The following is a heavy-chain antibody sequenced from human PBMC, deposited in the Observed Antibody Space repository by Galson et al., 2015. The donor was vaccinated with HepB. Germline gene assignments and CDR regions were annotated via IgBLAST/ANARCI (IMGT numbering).Heavy chain of an antibody. CDR1: GYTSTGYY. Sequence: SVKVSCKASGYTSTGYYMHWVRQAPGQGLEWMGWINPNSGGTNYAQKFQGWVTMTRDTSISTAYMELSSVTAADTAVYYCARQGTMVRGVIYAFDIWGQGTMVTVSS. CDR2: INPNSGGT. CDR3: ARQGTMVRGVIYAFDI. V-gene: IGHV1-2*04. D-gene: IGHD3-10*01. J-gene: IGHJ3*02.